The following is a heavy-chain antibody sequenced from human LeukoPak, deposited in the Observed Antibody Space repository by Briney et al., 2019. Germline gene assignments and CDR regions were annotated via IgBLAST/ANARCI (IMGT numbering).Heavy chain of an antibody. V-gene: IGHV4-39*01. CDR1: GGSISVNNYY. CDR2: IFYSGGT. CDR3: ARHSTFFGVVIIKGRVRGPFDY. J-gene: IGHJ4*02. Sequence: PSETLSLTCSVSGGSISVNNYYWGWIRQPPGKGLEWIGNIFYSGGTHSGNNYYNPSLKSRVTISVDTSKNQFSLKLSSVTAADTAVYYCARHSTFFGVVIIKGRVRGPFDYWGQGTLVTVSS. D-gene: IGHD3-3*01.